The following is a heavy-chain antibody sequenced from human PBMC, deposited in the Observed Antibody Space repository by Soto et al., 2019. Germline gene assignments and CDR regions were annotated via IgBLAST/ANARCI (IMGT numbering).Heavy chain of an antibody. Sequence: QVQLVESGGGVVQPGRSLRLSCAASGFTFSSYGMHWVRQAPGKGLEGGAVISYDGSNKYYADSVKGRFTISRDNSKNPLYLQMTSLRAEDTAVYYCAPWFGAFDYWGQGTLVTVSS. CDR3: APWFGAFDY. V-gene: IGHV3-30*03. CDR2: ISYDGSNK. D-gene: IGHD3-10*01. J-gene: IGHJ4*02. CDR1: GFTFSSYG.